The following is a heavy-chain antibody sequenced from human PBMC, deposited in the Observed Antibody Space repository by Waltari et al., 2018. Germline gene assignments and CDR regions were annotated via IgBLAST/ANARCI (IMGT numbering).Heavy chain of an antibody. J-gene: IGHJ4*02. CDR1: GYTFTGYY. CDR3: ARDLARRELLTGMDY. D-gene: IGHD1-26*01. CDR2: INPNSGGT. Sequence: QVQLVQSGAEVKKPGASVKVSCKASGYTFTGYYMHWVRQAPGQGLEWMGRINPNSGGTNYAQKFQGRGTMTRDTSISTAYMELSRLRSDDTAVYYCARDLARRELLTGMDYWGQGTLVTVSS. V-gene: IGHV1-2*06.